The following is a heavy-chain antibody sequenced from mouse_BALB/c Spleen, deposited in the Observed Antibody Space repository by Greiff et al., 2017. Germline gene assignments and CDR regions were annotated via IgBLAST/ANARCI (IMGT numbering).Heavy chain of an antibody. CDR2: IRNKANGYTT. CDR1: GFTFTDYY. Sequence: DVKLQESGGGLVQPGGSLRLSCATSGFTFTDYYMSWVRQPPGKALEWLGFIRNKANGYTTEYSASVKGRFTISRDNSQSILYLQMNTLRAEDSATYYCARDMGGNTWYFDVWGAGTTVTVSS. D-gene: IGHD2-1*01. J-gene: IGHJ1*01. CDR3: ARDMGGNTWYFDV. V-gene: IGHV7-3*02.